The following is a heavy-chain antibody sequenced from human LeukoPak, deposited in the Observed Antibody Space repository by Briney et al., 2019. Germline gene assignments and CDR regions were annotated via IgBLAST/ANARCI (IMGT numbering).Heavy chain of an antibody. J-gene: IGHJ6*03. CDR3: ASGTGDSRYDRYYMDV. Sequence: GASVKVSCKASGYTFTSYYMHWVRQAPGQGLEWMGIINPSGGSTSYAQKFQGRVTMTRDMSTSTVYMELSSLRSEDTAVYYCASGTGDSRYDRYYMDVWSKGTTVTVS. CDR1: GYTFTSYY. D-gene: IGHD5-12*01. CDR2: INPSGGST. V-gene: IGHV1-46*01.